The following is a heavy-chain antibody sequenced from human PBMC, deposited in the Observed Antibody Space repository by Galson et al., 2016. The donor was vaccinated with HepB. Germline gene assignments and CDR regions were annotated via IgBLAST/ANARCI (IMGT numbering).Heavy chain of an antibody. CDR2: IHYSENT. CDR3: AGDVAYNSRTYFDY. D-gene: IGHD6-13*01. Sequence: SETLSLTCIVSGGSISTYYWNWVRQPPGKGLEWIGFIHYSENTKYNSSLKSRVTISVDTSENQFSLKLSSVTAADTAIYYCAGDVAYNSRTYFDYWGQGALVTVSS. V-gene: IGHV4-59*01. CDR1: GGSISTYY. J-gene: IGHJ4*02.